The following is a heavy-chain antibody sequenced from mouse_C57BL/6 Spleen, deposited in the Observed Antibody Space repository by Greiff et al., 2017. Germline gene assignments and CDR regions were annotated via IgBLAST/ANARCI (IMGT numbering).Heavy chain of an antibody. J-gene: IGHJ2*01. CDR3: ARRGPYGNYFDY. CDR2: IYPGDGDT. Sequence: VQLQQSGAELVKPGASVKISCKASGYAFSSYWMNWVKQRPGKGLEWIGQIYPGDGDTNYNGKFKGKATLTADKSSSTAYMQLSSLTSEDSAVYFGARRGPYGNYFDYWGQGTTLTVSS. V-gene: IGHV1-80*01. CDR1: GYAFSSYW. D-gene: IGHD2-1*01.